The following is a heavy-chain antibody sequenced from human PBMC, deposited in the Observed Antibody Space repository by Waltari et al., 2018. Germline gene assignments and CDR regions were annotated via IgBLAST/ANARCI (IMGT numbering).Heavy chain of an antibody. CDR1: GFSFSSYW. J-gene: IGHJ6*03. D-gene: IGHD3-3*01. CDR3: ARESVLRFLEWLLIERSDDYYYMDV. V-gene: IGHV3-7*04. Sequence: EVQLAESGGGLVQPGGSLRLSCAASGFSFSSYWMTWVRQSPGVGREGVGKIKQSGSDKHYGDSVKGRFIISRDHSTNSLDLQMNSLSAEDTAVYYCARESVLRFLEWLLIERSDDYYYMDVWGKGTTVTVSS. CDR2: IKQSGSDK.